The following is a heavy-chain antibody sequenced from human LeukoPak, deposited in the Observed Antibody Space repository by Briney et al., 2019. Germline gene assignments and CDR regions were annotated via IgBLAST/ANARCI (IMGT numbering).Heavy chain of an antibody. CDR1: GGSISSGSYY. V-gene: IGHV4-61*02. CDR3: ARLDYTDRSDAFDL. D-gene: IGHD4-11*01. Sequence: SSETLSLTCTVSGGSISSGSYYWSWIRQPAGKGLEWIGRIYTSGSTNYNPSLKSRVTMSVDTSKNQFSLKLSSVTAADTAVYYCARLDYTDRSDAFDLWGQGTVVTVSS. J-gene: IGHJ3*01. CDR2: IYTSGST.